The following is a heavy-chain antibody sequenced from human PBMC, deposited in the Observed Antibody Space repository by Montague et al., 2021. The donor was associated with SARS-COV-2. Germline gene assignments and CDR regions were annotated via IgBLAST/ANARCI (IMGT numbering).Heavy chain of an antibody. Sequence: PALVKPTQTLTLTCTLSGLSLSTSGLGVTWIRQPPGKALEWLALIYWDDDKRYSPSLKDRLTITKDTSKNQVVLTMTYMDPEDTATYYCAQKVHGYGAGSVRFAPWGQGILVTVSS. CDR3: AQKVHGYGAGSVRFAP. CDR2: IYWDDDK. J-gene: IGHJ5*02. D-gene: IGHD3-10*01. CDR1: GLSLSTSGLG. V-gene: IGHV2-5*08.